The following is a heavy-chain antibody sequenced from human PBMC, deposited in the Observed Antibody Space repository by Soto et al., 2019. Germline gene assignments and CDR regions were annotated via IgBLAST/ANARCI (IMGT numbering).Heavy chain of an antibody. CDR2: ISYGGST. V-gene: IGHV4-31*03. Sequence: PSETLSLTCTVSGGSINSGGYCWSWIRQHPGKGLDWIGCISYGGSTSYNPSLKSRVTISLDTSKNQFSLKLTSVTAADTAVYYCARQGFGALHGLIDFWGQGTTVTVSS. D-gene: IGHD3-10*01. CDR3: ARQGFGALHGLIDF. J-gene: IGHJ6*02. CDR1: GGSINSGGYC.